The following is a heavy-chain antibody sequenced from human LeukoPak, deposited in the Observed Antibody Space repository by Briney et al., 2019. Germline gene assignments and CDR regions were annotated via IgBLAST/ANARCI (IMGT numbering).Heavy chain of an antibody. J-gene: IGHJ4*02. V-gene: IGHV3-74*01. CDR1: GFTFSSYW. CDR2: INSDGSST. D-gene: IGHD6-13*01. Sequence: GGSLRLSCAASGFTFSSYWMHWVRQALGKGLVWVSRINSDGSSTSYADSVKGRFTISRDNAKNTLYLQMNSLRAEDTAVYHCAREVAAAPFDYWGQGTLVTVSS. CDR3: AREVAAAPFDY.